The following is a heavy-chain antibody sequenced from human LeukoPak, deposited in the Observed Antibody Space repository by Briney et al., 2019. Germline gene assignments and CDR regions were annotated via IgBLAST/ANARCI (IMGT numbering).Heavy chain of an antibody. CDR3: ASSPEGGYCSSTSCYGAFDI. CDR1: GGSISSSSYY. V-gene: IGHV4-39*01. D-gene: IGHD2-2*01. J-gene: IGHJ3*02. Sequence: SETQSLTCTVSGGSISSSSYYWGWIRQPPGKGLEWIGSIYYSGSTYYNPSLKSRVTISVDTSKNQFSLKLSSVTAADTAVYYCASSPEGGYCSSTSCYGAFDIWGQGTMVTVSS. CDR2: IYYSGST.